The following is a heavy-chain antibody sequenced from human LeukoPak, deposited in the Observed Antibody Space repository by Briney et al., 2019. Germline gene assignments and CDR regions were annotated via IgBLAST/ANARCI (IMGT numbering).Heavy chain of an antibody. CDR3: ARGGDILTGFFDY. Sequence: GGSLRLSCTASGFTFGDYAMSWIRQASGKGLEWVSYISSSGSTIYYADSVKGRFTISRDNAKNSLYLQMNSLRAEDTAVYYCARGGDILTGFFDYWGQGTLVTVSS. J-gene: IGHJ4*02. CDR1: GFTFGDYA. V-gene: IGHV3-11*04. CDR2: ISSSGSTI. D-gene: IGHD3-9*01.